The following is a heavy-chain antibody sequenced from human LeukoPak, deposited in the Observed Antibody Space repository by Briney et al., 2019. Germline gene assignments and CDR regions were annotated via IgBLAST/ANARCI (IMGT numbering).Heavy chain of an antibody. V-gene: IGHV3-23*01. CDR2: ISGSGGST. CDR3: ARDKDEDYDTSGMFQY. D-gene: IGHD3-22*01. Sequence: GGSLRLSCAASGFTFSSYAMSWVRQAPGKGLEWVSAISGSGGSTYYADSVKGRFTISRDNSKNTLYLQMNSLRAEDTAVYYCARDKDEDYDTSGMFQYWGQGTLVTVSS. CDR1: GFTFSSYA. J-gene: IGHJ1*01.